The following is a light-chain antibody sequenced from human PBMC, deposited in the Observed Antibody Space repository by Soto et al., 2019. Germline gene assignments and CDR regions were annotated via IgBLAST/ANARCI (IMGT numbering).Light chain of an antibody. J-gene: IGLJ3*02. V-gene: IGLV1-47*01. CDR2: RNN. Sequence: QSALTQPPSASGSPGQSVTIPCTGTSSDVGAYNYVSWYQQHPGKAPKLLIYRNNQRPSGVPDRFSGSKSGTSASLAISGLRSEDEADYYCAAWDDSLSGWVFGGGTKLTVL. CDR1: SSDVGAYNY. CDR3: AAWDDSLSGWV.